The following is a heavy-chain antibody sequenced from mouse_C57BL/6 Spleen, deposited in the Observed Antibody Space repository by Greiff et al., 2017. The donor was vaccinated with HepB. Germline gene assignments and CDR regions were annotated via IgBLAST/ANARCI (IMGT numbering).Heavy chain of an antibody. V-gene: IGHV3-8*01. J-gene: IGHJ1*03. CDR1: GYSITSDY. D-gene: IGHD1-1*01. Sequence: EVHLVESGPGLAKPSQTLSLTCSVTGYSITSDYWNWIRKFPGNKLEYMGYISYSGSTYYNPSLKSRISITRDTSKNQYYLQLNSVTTEDTATYYCARVITTVVPHWYFDVWGTGTTVTVSS. CDR2: ISYSGST. CDR3: ARVITTVVPHWYFDV.